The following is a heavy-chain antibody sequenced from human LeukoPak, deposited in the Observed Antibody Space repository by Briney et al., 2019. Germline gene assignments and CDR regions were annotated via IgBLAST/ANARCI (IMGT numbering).Heavy chain of an antibody. CDR1: GYTFTGYY. V-gene: IGHV1-8*03. CDR2: INPNSGNT. J-gene: IGHJ5*02. Sequence: GASVKVSCKASGYTFTGYYMHWVRQAPGQGLEWMGWINPNSGNTGYAQKFQGRVTITRNTSISTAYMELSSLRSEDTAVYYCARGLPNWFDPWGQGTLVTVSS. CDR3: ARGLPNWFDP.